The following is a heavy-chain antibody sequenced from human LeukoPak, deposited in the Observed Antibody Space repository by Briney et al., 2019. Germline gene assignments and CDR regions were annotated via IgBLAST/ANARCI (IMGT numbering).Heavy chain of an antibody. CDR3: AKDGVVAATSHYYYYMDV. J-gene: IGHJ6*03. V-gene: IGHV3-43*01. D-gene: IGHD2-15*01. CDR2: ISWDGGST. CDR1: GFTFDDYT. Sequence: QAGGSLRLSCAASGFTFDDYTMHWVRHAPGKGLEWVSLISWDGGSTYYADSVKGRFTISRDNSKNSLYLQMNSLRTEDTALYYCAKDGVVAATSHYYYYMDVWGKGTTVTVSS.